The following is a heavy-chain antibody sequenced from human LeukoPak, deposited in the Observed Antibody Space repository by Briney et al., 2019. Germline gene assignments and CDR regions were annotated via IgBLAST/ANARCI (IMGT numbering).Heavy chain of an antibody. CDR3: ARHLTYYYGSGNNWFDP. J-gene: IGHJ5*02. Sequence: PSETLSVTCAVYGGSFSGYYWSWIRQPPGKGLEWIGEINHSGSTNYNPSLKSRVTISVDTSKNQFSLKLSSVTAADTAVYYCARHLTYYYGSGNNWFDPWGQGTLVTVSS. CDR2: INHSGST. CDR1: GGSFSGYY. V-gene: IGHV4-34*01. D-gene: IGHD3-10*01.